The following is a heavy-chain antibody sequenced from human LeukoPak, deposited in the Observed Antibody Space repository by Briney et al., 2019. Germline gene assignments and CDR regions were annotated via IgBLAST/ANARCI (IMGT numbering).Heavy chain of an antibody. Sequence: GGSLRPSWPAPGFPFISYGMNWSAQAPGGGLEWLGRIKSKVHGETIDYAAPVKGRFTISRDDSKNTLYLEMNSLKTEDTAVYYCTTVWGGDWGQGTLVTVSS. J-gene: IGHJ1*01. D-gene: IGHD7-27*01. CDR1: GFPFISYG. CDR3: TTVWGGD. V-gene: IGHV3-15*01. CDR2: IKSKVHGETI.